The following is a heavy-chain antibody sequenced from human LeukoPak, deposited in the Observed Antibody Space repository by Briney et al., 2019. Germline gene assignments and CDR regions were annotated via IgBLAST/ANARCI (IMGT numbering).Heavy chain of an antibody. Sequence: SETLSLTCAVYGGSLSGYYWSWIRQPPGKGLEWIGEINHSGSTNYNPSLKSRVTISVDTSKNQFSLKLSSVTAADTAVYYCARGGLLWFGEYGDFDYWGQGTLVTVSS. CDR2: INHSGST. CDR3: ARGGLLWFGEYGDFDY. V-gene: IGHV4-34*01. J-gene: IGHJ4*02. D-gene: IGHD3-10*01. CDR1: GGSLSGYY.